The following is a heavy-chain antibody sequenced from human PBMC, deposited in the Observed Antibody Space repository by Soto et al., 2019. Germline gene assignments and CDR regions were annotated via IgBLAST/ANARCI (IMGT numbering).Heavy chain of an antibody. J-gene: IGHJ3*01. CDR2: IHPSGQPI. V-gene: IGHV3-48*03. D-gene: IGHD1-26*01. Sequence: EVQLVESGGGLIQPGGSLRLSCAASGFTFSTSEMYWVRQAQGKGLEWVSYIHPSGQPIFYADSVKGRFTISRDNAKNSLYLQMSCLRAEDSAVYYCARRASRWGQGTMVTVSS. CDR1: GFTFSTSE. CDR3: ARRASR.